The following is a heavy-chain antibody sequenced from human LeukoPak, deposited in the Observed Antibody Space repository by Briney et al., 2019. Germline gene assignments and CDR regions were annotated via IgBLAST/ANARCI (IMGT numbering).Heavy chain of an antibody. Sequence: GALRLSCAASGFTFSSYAMSWFRQAPGKGLEWVSAISGSGGSTYYADSVKGRSTISRDNSKNTLYLQMNSLRAEDTAVYYCADIVVVPAAATSDYWGQGTLVTVSS. J-gene: IGHJ4*02. V-gene: IGHV3-23*01. D-gene: IGHD2-2*01. CDR1: GFTFSSYA. CDR2: ISGSGGST. CDR3: ADIVVVPAAATSDY.